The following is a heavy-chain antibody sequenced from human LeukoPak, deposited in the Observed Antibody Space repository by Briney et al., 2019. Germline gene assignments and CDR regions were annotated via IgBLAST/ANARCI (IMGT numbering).Heavy chain of an antibody. CDR3: AKDHRISATGNSNYFDS. CDR2: ISGRGSGP. V-gene: IGHV3-23*01. D-gene: IGHD6-13*01. Sequence: GGSLRLSCAASGFTFSDYAMSWVRQAPGKGLEWVSGISGRGSGPSYADSEKGRVTISRDNSQNTLYLQMNSLRAEDTALYYCAKDHRISATGNSNYFDSWGQRTPVTASS. J-gene: IGHJ4*02. CDR1: GFTFSDYA.